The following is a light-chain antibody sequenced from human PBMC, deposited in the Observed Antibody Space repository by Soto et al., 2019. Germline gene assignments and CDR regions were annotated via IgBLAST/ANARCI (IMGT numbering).Light chain of an antibody. CDR2: NVS. CDR3: MQGTHWPPYT. J-gene: IGKJ2*01. Sequence: DVVMTQSPLSLPVTLGQPASISCRSSQSLVYSDGNTYLHWLQQRPGQSPRRLIYNVSNRDSGVPDRFSGSGSGTDFTLKISRVEAEDVGIYYCMQGTHWPPYTFGQGTKLEIK. V-gene: IGKV2-30*01. CDR1: QSLVYSDGNTY.